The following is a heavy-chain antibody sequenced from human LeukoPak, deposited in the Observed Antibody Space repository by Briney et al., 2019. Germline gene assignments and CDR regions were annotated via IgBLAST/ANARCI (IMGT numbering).Heavy chain of an antibody. J-gene: IGHJ5*02. V-gene: IGHV3-48*02. CDR1: GFTFSRYS. Sequence: GGSLRLSCVPSGFTFSRYSMNWVRQAPGRGLEWVSYISSSSSTKHYAESVKGRFTISRDNAKNSLYLQMNSLRDEDTAVYYCARDYYDSNGYFPWGQGTLVTVSS. D-gene: IGHD3-22*01. CDR2: ISSSSSTK. CDR3: ARDYYDSNGYFP.